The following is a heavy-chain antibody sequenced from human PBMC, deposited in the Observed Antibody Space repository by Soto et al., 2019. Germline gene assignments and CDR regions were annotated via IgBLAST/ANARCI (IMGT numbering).Heavy chain of an antibody. D-gene: IGHD2-2*01. J-gene: IGHJ4*02. Sequence: SVKVSCKASGGTFSSYTISWVRQAPGQGLEWMGRIIPILGIANYAQKFQGRVTITADKSTSTAYMELSSLRSEDTAVYYCARDPVVVPAAMRTELFDYWGQGTLVTVSS. CDR2: IIPILGIA. CDR3: ARDPVVVPAAMRTELFDY. CDR1: GGTFSSYT. V-gene: IGHV1-69*04.